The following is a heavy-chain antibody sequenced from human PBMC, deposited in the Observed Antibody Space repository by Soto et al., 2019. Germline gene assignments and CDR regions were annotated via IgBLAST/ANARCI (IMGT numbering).Heavy chain of an antibody. D-gene: IGHD6-13*01. Sequence: PSETLSLTCTVSGGSISSYYWSWIRQPPGKXLEWIGYIYYSGSTNYNPSLKSRVTISVDTSKNQFSLKLSSVTAADTAVYYCARVQGGSSSWYTPYYYYRMDVWGQGTTVTVSS. CDR1: GGSISSYY. CDR3: ARVQGGSSSWYTPYYYYRMDV. CDR2: IYYSGST. V-gene: IGHV4-59*01. J-gene: IGHJ6*02.